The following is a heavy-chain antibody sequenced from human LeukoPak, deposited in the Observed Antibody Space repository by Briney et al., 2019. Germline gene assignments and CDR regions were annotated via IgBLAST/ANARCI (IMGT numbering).Heavy chain of an antibody. CDR1: GGSISSGGYY. V-gene: IGHV4-31*03. Sequence: SQTLSLTCTVSGGSISSGGYYWSWIRQHPGMGLEWIGYIYYSGSTYYNPSLKSRVTISVDTSKNQFSLKLSSVTAADTAVYYCARERYYYDSSGYGEFDYWGQGTLVTVSS. J-gene: IGHJ4*02. CDR2: IYYSGST. CDR3: ARERYYYDSSGYGEFDY. D-gene: IGHD3-22*01.